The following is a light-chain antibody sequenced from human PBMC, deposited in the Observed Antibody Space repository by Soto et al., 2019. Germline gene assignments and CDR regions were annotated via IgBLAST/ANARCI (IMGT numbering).Light chain of an antibody. CDR1: SSDIGGYKY. CDR3: SSYTSNKSVL. Sequence: QSVLTQPASVSGSPGQSITISCTGTSSDIGGYKYVSWYQQHPGKVPKLIIFEVSNRPSGVSERFSGSKSANTASLTISGLQAEDEADYYCSSYTSNKSVLFGGGTKLTVL. J-gene: IGLJ2*01. CDR2: EVS. V-gene: IGLV2-14*01.